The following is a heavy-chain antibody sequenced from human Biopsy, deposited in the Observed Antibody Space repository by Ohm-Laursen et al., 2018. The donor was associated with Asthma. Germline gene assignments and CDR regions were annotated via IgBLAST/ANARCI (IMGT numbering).Heavy chain of an antibody. Sequence: SLRLSCSASGLTVSRDHMFWVRQPPGKGLEWVSVIYSGGGAYYADSVQGRVTISRDNSKNTLSLQMNSLRAEDTAVYYCARAYGGSFFSGAFDIWGQGTMVTVSS. J-gene: IGHJ3*02. CDR1: GLTVSRDH. CDR2: IYSGGGA. D-gene: IGHD4-23*01. CDR3: ARAYGGSFFSGAFDI. V-gene: IGHV3-53*01.